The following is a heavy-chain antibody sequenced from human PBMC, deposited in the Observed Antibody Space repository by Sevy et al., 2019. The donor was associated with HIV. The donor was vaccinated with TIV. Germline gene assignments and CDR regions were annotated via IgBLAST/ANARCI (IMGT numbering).Heavy chain of an antibody. Sequence: GGSLRLSCAASGFTFSCYTMNWVRQAPGKGLEWVSSISSSSSYIYYADSVKGRFTISRDNAKNSLYLQMNSLRAEDTAVYYCARRETDFWSGTAAFDIWGQGTMVTVSS. CDR1: GFTFSCYT. CDR3: ARRETDFWSGTAAFDI. D-gene: IGHD3-3*01. V-gene: IGHV3-21*01. J-gene: IGHJ3*02. CDR2: ISSSSSYI.